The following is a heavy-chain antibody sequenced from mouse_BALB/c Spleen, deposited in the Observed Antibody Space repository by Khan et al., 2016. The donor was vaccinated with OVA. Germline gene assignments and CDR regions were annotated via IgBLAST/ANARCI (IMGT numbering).Heavy chain of an antibody. V-gene: IGHV5-6-5*01. D-gene: IGHD1-1*01. CDR1: GFTFSSYA. CDR3: GRGHFYGTTYDYWYFDV. Sequence: EVELVESGGGLVKPGGSLKLSCAASGFTFSSYAMSWVRQTPEKRLEWVASINSGGSAYSLDSMQGRFTISSDNARNILYLQMSSLRSEDTAMYYCGRGHFYGTTYDYWYFDVWGAGTTVTVSS. J-gene: IGHJ1*01. CDR2: INSGGSA.